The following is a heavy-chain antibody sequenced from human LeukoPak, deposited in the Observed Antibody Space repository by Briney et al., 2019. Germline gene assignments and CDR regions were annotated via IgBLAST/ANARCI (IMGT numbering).Heavy chain of an antibody. CDR2: IYNRGST. CDR3: VSGPYPAAGTDHQFDY. V-gene: IGHV4-59*01. Sequence: SETLSLTCTVSGASISSYYWSWIRQPPGKGLEWIGYIYNRGSTKYIPSLKSRVTISVDTSKNQFFLKLSSVTAADTAVYYCVSGPYPAAGTDHQFDYWGQGTLVTVSS. J-gene: IGHJ4*02. D-gene: IGHD6-13*01. CDR1: GASISSYY.